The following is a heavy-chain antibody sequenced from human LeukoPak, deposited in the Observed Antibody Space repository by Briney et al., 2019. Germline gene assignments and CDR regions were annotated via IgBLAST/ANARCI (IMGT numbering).Heavy chain of an antibody. CDR2: ISGSGGST. D-gene: IGHD5-12*01. J-gene: IGHJ4*02. CDR3: ARGYSGYGELLVFDY. Sequence: GGSLRLSCAASGFTFSSYAMSWVRQAPGKGLEWVSAISGSGGSTYYADSVKGRFTISRDNSKNTLYLQMNSLRAEDTAVYYCARGYSGYGELLVFDYWGQGTLVTVSS. CDR1: GFTFSSYA. V-gene: IGHV3-23*01.